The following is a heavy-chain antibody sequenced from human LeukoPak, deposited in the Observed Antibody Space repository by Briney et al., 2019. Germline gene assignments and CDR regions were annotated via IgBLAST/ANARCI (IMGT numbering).Heavy chain of an antibody. CDR1: GYTFSNYG. D-gene: IGHD3-22*01. Sequence: ASVKVSCKASGYTFSNYGISWVRQAPGQGLEWMGWISANNGDTNYVQKFQGRVTMTTDTSTSTAYMELTSLRSDDSAMYYCGGKGGGGYDSGTYYTYFFDYWGQGTLVTVSS. J-gene: IGHJ4*02. CDR2: ISANNGDT. CDR3: GGKGGGGYDSGTYYTYFFDY. V-gene: IGHV1-18*01.